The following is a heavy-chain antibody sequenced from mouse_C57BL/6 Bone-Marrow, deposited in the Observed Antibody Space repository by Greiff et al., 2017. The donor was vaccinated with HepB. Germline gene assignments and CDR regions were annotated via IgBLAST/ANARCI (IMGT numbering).Heavy chain of an antibody. J-gene: IGHJ4*01. Sequence: DVQLVESGPGLVKPSQSLSLTCSVTGYSITSGYYWNWIRQFPGNKLEWMGYISYDGSNNYNPSLKNRISITRDTSKNQFFLKLNSVTTEDTATYYCARLRAMYYWGQGTSVTVSS. CDR3: ARLRAMYY. D-gene: IGHD1-1*01. V-gene: IGHV3-6*01. CDR2: ISYDGSN. CDR1: GYSITSGYY.